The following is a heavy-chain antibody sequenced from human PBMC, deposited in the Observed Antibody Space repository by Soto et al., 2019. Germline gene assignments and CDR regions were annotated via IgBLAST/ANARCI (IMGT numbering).Heavy chain of an antibody. V-gene: IGHV4-59*01. CDR1: GGSISSYY. CDR2: IYYSGST. CDR3: ARSAYYDFWSGYPQSPIDY. D-gene: IGHD3-3*01. Sequence: PSETLSLTCTVSGGSISSYYWSWIRQPPGKGLEWIGYIYYSGSTNYNPSLKSRVTISVDTSKNQFSLKLSSVTAADTAVYYCARSAYYDFWSGYPQSPIDYWGQGTLVTVSS. J-gene: IGHJ4*02.